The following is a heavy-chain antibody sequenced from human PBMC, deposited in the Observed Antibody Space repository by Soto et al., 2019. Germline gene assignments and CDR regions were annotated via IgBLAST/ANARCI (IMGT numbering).Heavy chain of an antibody. V-gene: IGHV1-69*02. J-gene: IGHJ4*02. CDR1: GDTFNFYT. CDR3: ATSFGSGSRAFDY. Sequence: QVQLVQSGAEVKKPGSSVKVSCKASGDTFNFYTINWVRQAPGLGLEWMGRFNPILSFSNSALKFQGRVTLTADKPTSPAYMVLSSLRSEDTAIYCCATSFGSGSRAFDYWGQGALVTVSS. CDR2: FNPILSFS. D-gene: IGHD3-10*01.